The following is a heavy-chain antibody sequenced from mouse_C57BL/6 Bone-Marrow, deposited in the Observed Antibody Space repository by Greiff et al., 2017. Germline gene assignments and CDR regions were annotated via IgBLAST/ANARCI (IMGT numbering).Heavy chain of an antibody. D-gene: IGHD2-3*01. CDR1: GFTFSDYG. CDR3: ARERWFPFAY. Sequence: EVKLVESGGGLVKPGGSLKLSCAASGFTFSDYGMHWVRQAPETGLEWVAYISSGSSTIYYADTVKGRFTISRDNAKNTLFLQMTSLRSEDTAMYYCARERWFPFAYWGQGTLVTVSA. V-gene: IGHV5-17*01. CDR2: ISSGSSTI. J-gene: IGHJ3*01.